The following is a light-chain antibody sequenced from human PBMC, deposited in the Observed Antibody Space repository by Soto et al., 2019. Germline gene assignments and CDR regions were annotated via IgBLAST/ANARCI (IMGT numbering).Light chain of an antibody. CDR3: SSFGGGGNPVL. Sequence: QSALTQPPSASGSLGQSVTISCTGTSSDVGGYNYVSWHQQHPGKAPKVMIYEVTKRPPGVPDRFSGSKSGNTASLTVSGLQAEDEADYYCSSFGGGGNPVLLGGGTKLTVL. V-gene: IGLV2-8*01. CDR1: SSDVGGYNY. J-gene: IGLJ2*01. CDR2: EVT.